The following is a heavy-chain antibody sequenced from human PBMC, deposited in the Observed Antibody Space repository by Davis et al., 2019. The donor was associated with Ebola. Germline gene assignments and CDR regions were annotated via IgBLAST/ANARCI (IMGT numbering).Heavy chain of an antibody. CDR1: GFTFSSYA. CDR2: ISYDGSNK. Sequence: GGSLRLSCAASGFTFSSYAMSWVRQAPGKGLEWVAVISYDGSNKYYADSVKGRFTISRDNSKNTLYLQMNSLKTEDTAVYYCTRLVYSTDYGMDVWGQGTTVTVSS. D-gene: IGHD4-11*01. V-gene: IGHV3-30*03. J-gene: IGHJ6*02. CDR3: TRLVYSTDYGMDV.